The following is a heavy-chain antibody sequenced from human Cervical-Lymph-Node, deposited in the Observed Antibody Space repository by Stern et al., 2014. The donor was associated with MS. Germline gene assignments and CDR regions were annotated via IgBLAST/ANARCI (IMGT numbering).Heavy chain of an antibody. CDR1: AFTFNLYA. Sequence: VQLVESGGGVVQPGRSLRLSCAASAFTFNLYALHWVRQAPGKGLEWVAIVSHDGYHKYYANSVKGRFTISRDNSKNTLSLQMNSLKTEDTALYYCAKARMPSSFNYHAIDVWGQGTPVTVSS. D-gene: IGHD5-24*01. CDR3: AKARMPSSFNYHAIDV. V-gene: IGHV3-30*18. J-gene: IGHJ6*02. CDR2: VSHDGYHK.